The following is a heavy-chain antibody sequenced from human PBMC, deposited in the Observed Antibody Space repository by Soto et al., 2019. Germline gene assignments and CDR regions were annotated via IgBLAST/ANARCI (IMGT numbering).Heavy chain of an antibody. CDR3: AKGRGGSGSLTPRVDF. CDR2: ISGGGDTT. D-gene: IGHD3-10*01. V-gene: IGHV3-23*01. CDR1: GFTFNNYA. J-gene: IGHJ4*02. Sequence: EVQLLESGGGLVQPGGSLRLSCAASGFTFNNYAMTWVRQAPGKGLEWVSAISGGGDTTSYADSVKGRFTVSRDGSKNTRDLQMSSLRAEDTALYYCAKGRGGSGSLTPRVDFWCQGTLVTVSS.